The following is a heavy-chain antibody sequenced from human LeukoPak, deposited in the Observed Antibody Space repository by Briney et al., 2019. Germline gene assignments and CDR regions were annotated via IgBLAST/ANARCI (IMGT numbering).Heavy chain of an antibody. Sequence: PGGSLRLSCAASGFAFSSYSMNWVRQAPGKGLERLSYITSSSSSIFYADSVKGRFTISRDNAKNSLYLQMNSLRDDDTAVYYCARDLTGLQFNYWGQGTLVTVSS. J-gene: IGHJ4*02. V-gene: IGHV3-48*02. D-gene: IGHD5-24*01. CDR1: GFAFSSYS. CDR2: ITSSSSSI. CDR3: ARDLTGLQFNY.